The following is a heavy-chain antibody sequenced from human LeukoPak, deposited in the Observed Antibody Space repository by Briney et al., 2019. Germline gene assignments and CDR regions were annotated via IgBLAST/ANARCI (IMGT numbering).Heavy chain of an antibody. CDR2: IIPIFGTA. CDR3: ARAHYDILTGFGDYYYYMDV. CDR1: GGTFSSYA. D-gene: IGHD3-9*01. Sequence: HEASVKVSCKASGGTFSSYAISWVRQAPGQGLEWMGGIIPIFGTANYAQKFQGRVTITTDESTSTAYMELSSLRSEDTAVYYCARAHYDILTGFGDYYYYMDVWGKGTTVTVSS. J-gene: IGHJ6*03. V-gene: IGHV1-69*05.